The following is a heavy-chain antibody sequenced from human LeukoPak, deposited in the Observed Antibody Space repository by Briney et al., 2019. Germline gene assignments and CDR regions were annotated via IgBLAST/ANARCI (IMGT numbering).Heavy chain of an antibody. Sequence: SETLSLTCTVSGGSISSTSYYWGWIRQPPGKGLEWIGNIYYSGSTYYNPSLESRVTISVDTSKNQFSLKLSSVTAADTAVYYCARLLFGELTLDYWGQGTLVTVSS. V-gene: IGHV4-39*01. D-gene: IGHD3-10*02. CDR1: GGSISSTSYY. CDR3: ARLLFGELTLDY. CDR2: IYYSGST. J-gene: IGHJ4*02.